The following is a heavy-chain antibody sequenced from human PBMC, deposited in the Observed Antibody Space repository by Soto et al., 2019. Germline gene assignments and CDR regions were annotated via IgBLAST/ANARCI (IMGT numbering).Heavy chain of an antibody. CDR2: ISSSSSTI. D-gene: IGHD1-26*01. CDR3: ARDRGSYYLEGYCDY. V-gene: IGHV3-48*04. CDR1: GFTFSSYS. J-gene: IGHJ4*02. Sequence: GGSLRLSCAASGFTFSSYSMNWVRQAPGKGLEWVSYISSSSSTIYYADSVKGRFTISRDNAKNSLYLQMNSLRGEDTAVYYCARDRGSYYLEGYCDYGGQGALVTVSS.